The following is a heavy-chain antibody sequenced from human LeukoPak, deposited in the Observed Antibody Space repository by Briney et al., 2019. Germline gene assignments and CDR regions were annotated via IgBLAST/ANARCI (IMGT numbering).Heavy chain of an antibody. D-gene: IGHD2-15*01. Sequence: EAGGSLRLSCAASGFTFSSYSMNWVRQAPGKGLEWVSSISSSSSYIYYADSVKGRFTISRDNAKNSLYLQMNSLRAEDTAVYYCARSSSRYCSGGSCYSGVLGYFDYWGQGTLVTVSS. CDR1: GFTFSSYS. CDR2: ISSSSSYI. V-gene: IGHV3-21*01. J-gene: IGHJ4*02. CDR3: ARSSSRYCSGGSCYSGVLGYFDY.